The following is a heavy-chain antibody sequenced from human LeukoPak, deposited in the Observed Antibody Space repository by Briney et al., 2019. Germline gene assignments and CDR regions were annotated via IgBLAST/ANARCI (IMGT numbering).Heavy chain of an antibody. D-gene: IGHD1-26*01. V-gene: IGHV3-49*04. CDR3: SRAQTEVGAKYYFDY. Sequence: GGSLRLSCTASGFRFGDYGRNWVRQAPGKGLEWVGFIRSNGNGRTSAYAATVEGRFTISRDDSKSIAYLQMNSLKTEDTAVYYCSRAQTEVGAKYYFDYWGQGTPVTVSS. CDR2: IRSNGNGRTS. J-gene: IGHJ4*02. CDR1: GFRFGDYG.